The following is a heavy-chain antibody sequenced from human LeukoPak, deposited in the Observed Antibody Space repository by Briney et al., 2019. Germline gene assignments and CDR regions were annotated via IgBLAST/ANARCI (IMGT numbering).Heavy chain of an antibody. V-gene: IGHV4-31*03. D-gene: IGHD2-2*01. Sequence: SETLSLTCTVSGGSISSGGYYWSWIRQHPGKGLEWIRYIHYSGSTRYNPSLKSRVSMSVDTSKNHFSLKLSSVTAADTAVYYCARDYGPYCTSTSCGIDYWGQGTLVTVSS. J-gene: IGHJ4*02. CDR2: IHYSGST. CDR3: ARDYGPYCTSTSCGIDY. CDR1: GGSISSGGYY.